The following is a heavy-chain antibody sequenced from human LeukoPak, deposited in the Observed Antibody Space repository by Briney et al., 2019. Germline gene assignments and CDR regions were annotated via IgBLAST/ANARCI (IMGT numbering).Heavy chain of an antibody. J-gene: IGHJ5*02. CDR2: INHSGST. CDR1: GGSFRGYY. D-gene: IGHD2-15*01. CDR3: ANGPYCSGGSCYLFDP. Sequence: PSETLSLTCAVYGGSFRGYYWSWIRQPPGKGLEWIGEINHSGSTNYNPSLKSRVTISVDTSNNQFSLKLSSVTAADTAVYYCANGPYCSGGSCYLFDPWGQGTLVTVSS. V-gene: IGHV4-34*01.